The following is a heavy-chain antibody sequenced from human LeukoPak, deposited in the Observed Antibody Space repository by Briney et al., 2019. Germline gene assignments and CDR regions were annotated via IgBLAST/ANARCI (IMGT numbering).Heavy chain of an antibody. CDR2: IYMSGTT. Sequence: SETLSLTCTVFGGSMSFFSWSWVRQPAGKGLEWIGRIYMSGTTHYNPALGSRVTMAVDTSQNQFSLQLDSVTAADTGSYYCARTHAQYYYGVDVWGQGTSVTVSS. CDR3: ARTHAQYYYGVDV. D-gene: IGHD2-8*01. V-gene: IGHV4-4*07. CDR1: GGSMSFFS. J-gene: IGHJ6*02.